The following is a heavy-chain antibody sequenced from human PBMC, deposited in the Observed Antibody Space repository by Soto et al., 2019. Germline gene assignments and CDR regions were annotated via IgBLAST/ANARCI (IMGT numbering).Heavy chain of an antibody. J-gene: IGHJ5*02. CDR1: GFTFSSYW. D-gene: IGHD6-13*01. Sequence: TGGSLRLSCAASGFTFSSYWMSWVRQAPGKGLEWVANIKQDGSEKYYVDSVKGRFTISRDNAKNSLYLQMNSLRAEDTAVYYCARESPGYSSSWYWARWFDPWGQGTLVTV. CDR2: IKQDGSEK. CDR3: ARESPGYSSSWYWARWFDP. V-gene: IGHV3-7*01.